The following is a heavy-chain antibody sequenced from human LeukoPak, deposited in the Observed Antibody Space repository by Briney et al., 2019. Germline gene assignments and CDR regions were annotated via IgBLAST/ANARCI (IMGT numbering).Heavy chain of an antibody. V-gene: IGHV1-2*02. CDR1: GYTFTGYY. CDR2: INPNSGGT. J-gene: IGHJ6*02. Sequence: ASVKVSCKASGYTFTGYYIHWVRQAPGQGLEWMGWINPNSGGTNYAQKFQGRVTMTRDTSISTAYMELSRLRSDDTAVYYCARAYYYGSGSFTYYYGMDVWGQGTTVTVSS. CDR3: ARAYYYGSGSFTYYYGMDV. D-gene: IGHD3-10*01.